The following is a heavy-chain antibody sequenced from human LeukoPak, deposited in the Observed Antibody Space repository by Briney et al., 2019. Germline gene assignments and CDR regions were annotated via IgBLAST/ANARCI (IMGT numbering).Heavy chain of an antibody. V-gene: IGHV3-23*01. Sequence: PGGSLRLSCAASGFTFSTYAMNWVRQAPGKGLEWVSTLSGSGTTTFYADSVKGRFTISRDNSKNTLYLQMNSLRAEDTAIYYCATGGSGSYPVYFDYWGQGTLVTVSS. CDR1: GFTFSTYA. J-gene: IGHJ4*02. D-gene: IGHD1-26*01. CDR3: ATGGSGSYPVYFDY. CDR2: LSGSGTTT.